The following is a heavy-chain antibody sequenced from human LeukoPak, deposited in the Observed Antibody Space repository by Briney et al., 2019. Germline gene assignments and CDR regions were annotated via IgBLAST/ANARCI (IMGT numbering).Heavy chain of an antibody. CDR3: ARVGPRSTWIQLWQMEEDYGMDV. CDR1: GGSISSSSYY. CDR2: IYYSGST. V-gene: IGHV4-39*07. D-gene: IGHD5-18*01. J-gene: IGHJ6*02. Sequence: PSETLSLTCTVSGGSISSSSYYWGWIRQPPGKGLEWIGSIYYSGSTYYNPSLKSRVTISVDTSKNQFSLKLSSVTAADTAVYYCARVGPRSTWIQLWQMEEDYGMDVWGQGTTVTVSS.